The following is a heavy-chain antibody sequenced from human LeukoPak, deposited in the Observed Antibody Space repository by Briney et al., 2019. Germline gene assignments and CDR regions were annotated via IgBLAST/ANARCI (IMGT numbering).Heavy chain of an antibody. J-gene: IGHJ3*02. CDR1: GGSISSYY. CDR2: IYYSGST. Sequence: PSETLSLTCTVSGGSISSYYWSWIRQPPGKGLEWIGYIYYSGSTNYNPSLKSRVTISVDTSKNQFSLKLSSVTAADTAVYYCARRERWLPDAFDIWGQGTMVTVSS. D-gene: IGHD5-24*01. CDR3: ARRERWLPDAFDI. V-gene: IGHV4-59*08.